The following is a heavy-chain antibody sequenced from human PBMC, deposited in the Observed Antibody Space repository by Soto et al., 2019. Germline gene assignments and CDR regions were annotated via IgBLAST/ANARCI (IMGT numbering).Heavy chain of an antibody. CDR3: ARQDREGEMATTYFDY. CDR1: GYSFTNYW. D-gene: IGHD5-12*01. J-gene: IGHJ4*02. CDR2: IYPGDSDT. Sequence: PGESLKISCKGSGYSFTNYWIGWVRQMPGKGLEWMGIIYPGDSDTTYSPSFQGQVTFSADKSISTAYLQWSSLKASDTAIYYCARQDREGEMATTYFDYWGRGTLVTVSS. V-gene: IGHV5-51*01.